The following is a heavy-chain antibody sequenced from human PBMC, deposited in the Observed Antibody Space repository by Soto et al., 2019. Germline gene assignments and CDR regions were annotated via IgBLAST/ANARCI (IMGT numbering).Heavy chain of an antibody. CDR1: GFSFLSSG. D-gene: IGHD3-10*01. J-gene: IGHJ4*02. CDR2: ISYDGTQK. V-gene: IGHV3-30*18. CDR3: AKTRVRGSGVFLSPDS. Sequence: ESGGGVVQPGRSLRLSCAASGFSFLSSGMHWVRQAPGKGLEWVALISYDGTQKYFGDSVKGRFTIARDNSENTLYLELNSLRAEDTAVYYCAKTRVRGSGVFLSPDSWGQGTALIVSS.